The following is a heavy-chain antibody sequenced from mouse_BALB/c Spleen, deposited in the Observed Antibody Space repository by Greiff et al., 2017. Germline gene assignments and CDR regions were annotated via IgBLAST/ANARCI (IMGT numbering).Heavy chain of an antibody. CDR2: ISSGGST. Sequence: EVLLVESGGGLVKPGGSLKLSCAASGFTFSSYAMSWVRQTPEKRLEWVASISSGGSTYYPDSVKGRFTISRDNARNILYLQMSSLRSEDTAMYYCARGNCDDWYFDDWGAGTTVTVSA. D-gene: IGHD4-1*01. J-gene: IGHJ1*01. V-gene: IGHV5-6-5*01. CDR1: GFTFSSYA. CDR3: ARGNCDDWYFDD.